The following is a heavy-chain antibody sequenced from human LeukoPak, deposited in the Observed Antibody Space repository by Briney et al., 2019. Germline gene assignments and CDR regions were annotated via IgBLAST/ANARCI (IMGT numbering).Heavy chain of an antibody. Sequence: PSETLSLTCTVSGGSISSSSYYWGWIRQPPGKGLEWIGYIYYSGTTNYNPSLKSRVTISVDTSKNHFSLKLSSVTAADTAVYYCARDKGIVGTTSGAFDIWGQGTMVTVSS. D-gene: IGHD1-26*01. CDR3: ARDKGIVGTTSGAFDI. CDR2: IYYSGTT. J-gene: IGHJ3*02. V-gene: IGHV4-61*03. CDR1: GGSISSSSYY.